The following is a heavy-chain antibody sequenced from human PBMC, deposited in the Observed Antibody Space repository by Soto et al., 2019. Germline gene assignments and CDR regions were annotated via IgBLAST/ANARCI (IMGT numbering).Heavy chain of an antibody. D-gene: IGHD2-15*01. V-gene: IGHV3-72*01. Sequence: GGSLRLSCAASGFTFSDHYMDWVRQAPGKGLEWVGRTRNKANSYTTEYAASVKGRFTISRDDSKNSLYLQMNSLKTEDTAVYYCARGYCSGGSCYYYYWGQGTLVTVSS. CDR1: GFTFSDHY. CDR2: TRNKANSYTT. J-gene: IGHJ4*02. CDR3: ARGYCSGGSCYYYY.